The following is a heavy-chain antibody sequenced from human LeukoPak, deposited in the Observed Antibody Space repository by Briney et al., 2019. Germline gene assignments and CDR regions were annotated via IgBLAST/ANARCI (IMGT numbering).Heavy chain of an antibody. CDR2: INPNSGGT. CDR3: ARRRWFGELWFVDYYYYGMDV. V-gene: IGHV1-2*02. J-gene: IGHJ6*02. CDR1: GYTFTGYY. D-gene: IGHD3-10*01. Sequence: ASVTVSCKASGYTFTGYYMHWVRQAPGQGLEWMGWINPNSGGTNYAQKFQGRVTMTRDTSISTAYMELSRLRSDDTAVYYCARRRWFGELWFVDYYYYGMDVWGQGTTVTVSS.